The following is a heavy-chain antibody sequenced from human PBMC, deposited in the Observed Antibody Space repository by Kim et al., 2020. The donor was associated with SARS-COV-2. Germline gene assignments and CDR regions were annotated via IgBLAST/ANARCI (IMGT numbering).Heavy chain of an antibody. CDR1: GDSITNYNYY. D-gene: IGHD4-17*01. V-gene: IGHV4-39*06. CDR2: IYYSGNT. Sequence: SETLSLTCTVSGDSITNYNYYWAWIRQPPGKGLEWIGSIYYSGNTYFNPSLQNRVTISFDTFRHQFVLHVRSVAAADTAIYYCARQMRDEYGDYGIDYWG. J-gene: IGHJ4*01. CDR3: ARQMRDEYGDYGIDY.